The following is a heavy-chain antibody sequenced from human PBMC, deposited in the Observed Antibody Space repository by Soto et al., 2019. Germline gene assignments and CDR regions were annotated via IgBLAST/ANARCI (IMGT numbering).Heavy chain of an antibody. Sequence: EVQLVESGGGLVQPGGSLRLSCAASGFRFNIYSMNWVRQAPGKGLEWSAYMTRDIKTIKYAESVKGRFTISRDNDNNLVYLQMNSLRDEDTAVYYCARSVEGHFDYWGQGTVVTVSA. CDR1: GFRFNIYS. D-gene: IGHD6-19*01. CDR3: ARSVEGHFDY. V-gene: IGHV3-48*02. J-gene: IGHJ4*02. CDR2: MTRDIKTI.